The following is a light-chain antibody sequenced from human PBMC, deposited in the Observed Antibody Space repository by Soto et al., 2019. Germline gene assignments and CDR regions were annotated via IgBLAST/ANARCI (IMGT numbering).Light chain of an antibody. J-gene: IGKJ5*01. CDR3: QQYGSSPLIS. V-gene: IGKV3-20*01. CDR1: QSAPSSN. CDR2: GAS. Sequence: ETVLTQSPGTLSVSPGERVTLSCRTSQSAPSSNLAWYQQKPGQAPRLLIYGASSRATGIPDRFSGSGSGRDFTLAISGLEPEDFAVYYCQQYGSSPLISFGQGTRREIK.